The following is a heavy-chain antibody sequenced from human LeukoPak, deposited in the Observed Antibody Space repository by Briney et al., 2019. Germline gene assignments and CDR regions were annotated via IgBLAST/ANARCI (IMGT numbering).Heavy chain of an antibody. CDR1: GFTFSSYR. CDR3: ARGGGNFDY. CDR2: VNNGSSYI. Sequence: GGSLRLSCAASGFTFSSYRMNWVRLAPGKGLEWVSSVNNGSSYIYYADSVKGRFTISRDNAKNSLYLQMNSLRVEDTAVYYCARGGGNFDYWGQGTLVTVSS. J-gene: IGHJ4*02. V-gene: IGHV3-21*01. D-gene: IGHD3-16*01.